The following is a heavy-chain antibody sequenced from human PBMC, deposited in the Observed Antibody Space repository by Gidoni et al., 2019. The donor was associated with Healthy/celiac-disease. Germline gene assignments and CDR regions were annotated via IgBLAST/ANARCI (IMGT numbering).Heavy chain of an antibody. CDR3: AKGRSGGSGSSDY. CDR2: ISWNSGSI. CDR1: GFTFDDYA. V-gene: IGHV3-9*01. J-gene: IGHJ4*02. Sequence: EVQLVESGGGLVQPGRSLRLSCAASGFTFDDYAMHWVRQAPGKGLEWVSGISWNSGSISYADSVKGRFTISRDNAKNSLYMQMNSLRAEDTALYYCAKGRSGGSGSSDYWGQGTLVTVSS. D-gene: IGHD3-10*01.